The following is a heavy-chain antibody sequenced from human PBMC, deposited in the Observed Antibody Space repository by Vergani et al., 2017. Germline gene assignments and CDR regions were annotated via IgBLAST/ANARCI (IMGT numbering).Heavy chain of an antibody. J-gene: IGHJ4*02. V-gene: IGHV3-49*04. D-gene: IGHD5-18*01. Sequence: EVQLVESGGGLVPPGRSLRLPCAASGFSFGDYAMTWVRQAPGKGLEWVAFIRNKAYGGTTEYAASVKGRFTISRDDSKRLAYLQLSGLKTEDAAVYFGSRGRGYSFGYSDYWGQGTLVTVSS. CDR3: SRGRGYSFGYSDY. CDR2: IRNKAYGGTT. CDR1: GFSFGDYA.